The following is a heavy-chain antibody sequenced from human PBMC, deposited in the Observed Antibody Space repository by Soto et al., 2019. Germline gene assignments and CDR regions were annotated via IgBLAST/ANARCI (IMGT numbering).Heavy chain of an antibody. V-gene: IGHV1-69*13. CDR3: ARDSRGYCTNGVCYTNYFDY. D-gene: IGHD2-8*01. CDR2: IIPIFGTA. Sequence: SVKVSCKASGGTFSSYAISWVRQAPGQGLEWMGGIIPIFGTANYAQKFQGRVTVTADESTSTAYMELSSLRSEDTAVYYCARDSRGYCTNGVCYTNYFDYWGQGTLVTVSS. J-gene: IGHJ4*02. CDR1: GGTFSSYA.